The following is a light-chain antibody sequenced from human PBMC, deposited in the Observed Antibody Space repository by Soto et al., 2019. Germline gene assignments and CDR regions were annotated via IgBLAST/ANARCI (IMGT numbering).Light chain of an antibody. CDR3: QVWDSSSDLWV. Sequence: SYELTQPPSVSVAPGQTARITCGGKNIGSKSVHWYQQKPGQAPVLVVYDDSDRPSGIPERFSGSNSGNTATLTISRVEAGDEADYYCQVWDSSSDLWVFGGGTKLTVL. V-gene: IGLV3-21*02. J-gene: IGLJ3*02. CDR1: NIGSKS. CDR2: DDS.